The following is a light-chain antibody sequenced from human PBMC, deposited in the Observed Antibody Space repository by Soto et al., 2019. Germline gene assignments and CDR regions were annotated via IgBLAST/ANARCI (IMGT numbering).Light chain of an antibody. CDR1: QGISNW. CDR3: EKNFTSQFT. CDR2: AAS. V-gene: IGKV1-12*01. J-gene: IGKJ3*01. Sequence: DIQMTQSPSSVSASVGDRVTITCRATQGISNWLAWYQQKPGKAPELLIYAASSLQSGVPSRFSGIVYGTIFTPTTNTLLLEDFGNYFGEKNFTSQFTSALGTKVDV.